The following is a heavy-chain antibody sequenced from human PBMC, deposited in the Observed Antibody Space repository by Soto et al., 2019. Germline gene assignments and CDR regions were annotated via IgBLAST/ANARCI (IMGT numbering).Heavy chain of an antibody. CDR3: AKEDGDYRRTRYFEY. CDR2: ISYDGSNK. J-gene: IGHJ4*02. CDR1: GFTFSSYG. D-gene: IGHD4-17*01. Sequence: PGGSLRLSCAASGFTFSSYGMHWVRQAPGKGLEWVAVISYDGSNKYYADSVKGRFTISRDNSKNTLYLQMNSLRAEDTAVYYSAKEDGDYRRTRYFEYWGQGTLVTVSS. V-gene: IGHV3-30*18.